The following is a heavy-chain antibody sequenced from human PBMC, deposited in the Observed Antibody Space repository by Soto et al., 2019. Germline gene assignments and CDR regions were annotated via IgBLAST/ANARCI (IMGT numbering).Heavy chain of an antibody. CDR1: EDSVSSNSAA. V-gene: IGHV6-1*01. J-gene: IGHJ6*02. Sequence: SQTLSLTCAISEDSVSSNSAAWNWIRQSPSRSLELLGRTYYRSKWYNDYAVSVKRQITINPDTSKNQFSLQLNSVTPEDTAVYYCERDPLSILDDYDFWSSSPINFYHYYLQAVWGQGTTDTVSS. CDR2: TYYRSKWYN. D-gene: IGHD3-3*01. CDR3: ERDPLSILDDYDFWSSSPINFYHYYLQAV.